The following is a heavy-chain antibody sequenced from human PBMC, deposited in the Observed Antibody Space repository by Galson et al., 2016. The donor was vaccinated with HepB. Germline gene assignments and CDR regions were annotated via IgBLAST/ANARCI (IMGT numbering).Heavy chain of an antibody. V-gene: IGHV3-72*01. D-gene: IGHD5-12*01. CDR2: IRKRSNGYTT. Sequence: SLRLSCAASGFSFSDHYMDWVRQAPGKGLEWVGRIRKRSNGYTTEYGASEKGRFSVSRDDSENSMYLQMDSLKSEDTAVYFCARVTSFIRDIGTLDLWGRGTLVTVSS. J-gene: IGHJ3*01. CDR1: GFSFSDHY. CDR3: ARVTSFIRDIGTLDL.